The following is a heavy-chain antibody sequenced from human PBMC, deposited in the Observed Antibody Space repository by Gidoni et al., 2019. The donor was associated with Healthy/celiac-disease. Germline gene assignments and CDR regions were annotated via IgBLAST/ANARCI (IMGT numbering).Heavy chain of an antibody. CDR1: GCSFSGYY. CDR2: INHSGRT. CDR3: ARGVRYFDWYTTLNWFDP. J-gene: IGHJ5*02. Sequence: QVQLHQWVAGLLNPSETLSLTCAVYGCSFSGYYWSWIRHPPGKGLEWTGEINHSGRTNYNPSLKSRVTISVDTSKNQFSLKLSSVTAADTAVYYCARGVRYFDWYTTLNWFDPWGQGTLVTVSS. D-gene: IGHD3-9*01. V-gene: IGHV4-34*01.